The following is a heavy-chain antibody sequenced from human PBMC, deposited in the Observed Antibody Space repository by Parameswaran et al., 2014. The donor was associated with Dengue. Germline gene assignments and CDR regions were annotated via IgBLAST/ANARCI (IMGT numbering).Heavy chain of an antibody. D-gene: IGHD4-17*01. CDR3: ARTKTVKTVHSDGYYHYGLDA. J-gene: IGHJ6*02. Sequence: PGKALEWLALIGWDDDKYYNTSLKTRLTLSKATSKNQVLLTMTNLDPADTATYYCARTKTVKTVHSDGYYHYGLDAWGRGTTVTVSS. V-gene: IGHV2-70*13. CDR2: IGWDDDK.